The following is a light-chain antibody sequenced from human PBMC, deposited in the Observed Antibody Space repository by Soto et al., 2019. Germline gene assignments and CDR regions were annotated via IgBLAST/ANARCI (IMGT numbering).Light chain of an antibody. CDR1: SSNIGSNA. CDR2: SND. V-gene: IGLV1-44*01. Sequence: QSVLTQPPSASGTPGQRVVISCSGSSSNIGSNAVNWYQQLPGTAPKLLIYSNDHRPSGVPDRFSGSKSGTSASLAISGLQSEDEAGYYCAAWDDSLTGPVFGGGTKSPS. CDR3: AAWDDSLTGPV. J-gene: IGLJ2*01.